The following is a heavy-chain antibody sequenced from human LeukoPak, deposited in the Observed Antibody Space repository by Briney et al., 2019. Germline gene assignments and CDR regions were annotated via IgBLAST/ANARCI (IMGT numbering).Heavy chain of an antibody. V-gene: IGHV3-23*01. D-gene: IGHD1-26*01. CDR2: ISGSGGST. CDR1: GFTFSSYA. CDR3: ARTLQEWELYNWFDP. Sequence: PGGSLRLSCAAAGFTFSSYAMSWVRQAPGKGLEWVLGISGSGGSTFYADSVKGRFTISRDNSKNTLYLQMHSLRAEDTAVYYCARTLQEWELYNWFDPWGQGTLVTVSS. J-gene: IGHJ5*02.